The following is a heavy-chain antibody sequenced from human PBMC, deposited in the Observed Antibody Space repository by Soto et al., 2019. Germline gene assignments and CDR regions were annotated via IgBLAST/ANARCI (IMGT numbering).Heavy chain of an antibody. Sequence: SVKVSCKASGVTFSSYAISWVRQAPGRGLEWMGGIIPIFGTANYAQKFQGRVTITADKSTSTAYMELSSLRSEDTAVYYCARSIYCSSTSCLYYFDYWGQGTLVTVSS. CDR3: ARSIYCSSTSCLYYFDY. J-gene: IGHJ4*02. CDR1: GVTFSSYA. D-gene: IGHD2-2*01. CDR2: IIPIFGTA. V-gene: IGHV1-69*06.